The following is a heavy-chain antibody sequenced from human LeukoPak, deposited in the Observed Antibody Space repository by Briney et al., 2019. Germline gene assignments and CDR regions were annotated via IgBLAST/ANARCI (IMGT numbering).Heavy chain of an antibody. CDR3: ARVVPAASRRFGWFDP. D-gene: IGHD2-2*01. Sequence: SETLSLTCTVSGGSISSYYWSWIRQLAGKGLEWIGRTYTSGSTNYNPSLKSRVTMSVDTSKNQFSLKLSSVTAADTAVYYCARVVPAASRRFGWFDPWGQGTLVTVSS. V-gene: IGHV4-4*07. CDR1: GGSISSYY. J-gene: IGHJ5*02. CDR2: TYTSGST.